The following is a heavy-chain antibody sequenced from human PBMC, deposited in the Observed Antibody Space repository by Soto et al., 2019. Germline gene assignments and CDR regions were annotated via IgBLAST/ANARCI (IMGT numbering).Heavy chain of an antibody. J-gene: IGHJ6*02. Sequence: ASVKVSCKVSGYTLTELSMHWVRQAPGKGLEWMGGFDPEDGETIYAQKFQGRVTMTEDTSTDTAYMELSSLRSEDTAVYYCATGYSSSWYPTNYYYYYGMDVRGQGTTVTVSS. V-gene: IGHV1-24*01. D-gene: IGHD6-13*01. CDR2: FDPEDGET. CDR3: ATGYSSSWYPTNYYYYYGMDV. CDR1: GYTLTELS.